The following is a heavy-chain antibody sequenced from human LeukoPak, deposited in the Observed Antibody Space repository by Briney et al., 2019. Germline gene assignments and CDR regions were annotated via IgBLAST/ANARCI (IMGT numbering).Heavy chain of an antibody. CDR3: ATSDTVSTYNWFDP. CDR2: IRYSGST. CDR1: GGSISSNTYF. J-gene: IGHJ5*02. Sequence: PSETLSLTCNVSGGSISSNTYFWGWIRRPPRKGLEWIGSIRYSGSTYYNPSLKSRVTISVDTSNNQFSLHLTSLTAADTAVYYCATSDTVSTYNWFDPWGLGTLVTVS. D-gene: IGHD5/OR15-5a*01. V-gene: IGHV4-39*01.